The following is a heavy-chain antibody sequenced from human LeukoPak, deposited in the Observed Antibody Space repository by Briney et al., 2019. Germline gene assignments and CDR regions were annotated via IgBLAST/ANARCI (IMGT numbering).Heavy chain of an antibody. CDR1: GFTFSSYS. V-gene: IGHV3-48*04. CDR2: ISSSSSTI. D-gene: IGHD5-24*01. CDR3: ARERVVEMATISLASDY. Sequence: GGSLRLSCAASGFTFSSYSMNWVRQAPGKGLEWVSYISSSSSTIYYADSVKGRFTISRDNAKNSLYLQMNSLRAEDTAVYYCARERVVEMATISLASDYWGQGTLVTVSS. J-gene: IGHJ4*02.